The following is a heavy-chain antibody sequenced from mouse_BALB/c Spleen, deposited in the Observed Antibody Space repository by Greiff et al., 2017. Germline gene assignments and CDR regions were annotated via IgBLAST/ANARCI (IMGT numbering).Heavy chain of an antibody. D-gene: IGHD1-1*01. V-gene: IGHV2-9*02. CDR1: GFSLTSYG. CDR2: IWAGGST. J-gene: IGHJ2*01. CDR3: ARDHYYGRDY. Sequence: VMLVESGPGLVAPSQSLSITCTVSGFSLTSYGVHWVRQPPGKGLEWLGVIWAGGSTNYNSALMSRLSISKDNSKSQVFLKMNSLQTDDTAMYYCARDHYYGRDYWGQGTTLTVSS.